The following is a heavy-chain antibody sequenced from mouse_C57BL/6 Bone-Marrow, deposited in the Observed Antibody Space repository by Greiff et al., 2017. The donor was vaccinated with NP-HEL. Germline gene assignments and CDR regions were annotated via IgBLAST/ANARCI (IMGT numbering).Heavy chain of an antibody. D-gene: IGHD2-3*01. J-gene: IGHJ3*01. CDR3: AREEGIYDGYYGDWFAY. V-gene: IGHV1-66*01. CDR1: GYSFTSYY. CDR2: IYPGSGNT. Sequence: QVQLKESGPELVKPGASVKISCKASGYSFTSYYIHWVKQRPGQGLEWIGWIYPGSGNTKYNEKFKGKATLTADTSSSTAYMQLSSLTSEDSAVYYCAREEGIYDGYYGDWFAYWGQGTLVTVSA.